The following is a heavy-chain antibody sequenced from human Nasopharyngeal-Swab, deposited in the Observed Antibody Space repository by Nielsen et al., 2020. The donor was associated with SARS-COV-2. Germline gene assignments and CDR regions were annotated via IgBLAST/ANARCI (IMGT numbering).Heavy chain of an antibody. J-gene: IGHJ6*02. CDR3: ARLSRYYYYGMDV. CDR2: INPSGGST. Sequence: ASVKVSCKASGFTFSVYYMHWVRQAPGQSPEWMGIINPSGGSTSYAQKFQGRVTMTRDTSTSTVYMELSSLRSEDTAVYYCARLSRYYYYGMDVWGQGTTVTVSS. D-gene: IGHD2-2*01. V-gene: IGHV1-46*01. CDR1: GFTFSVYY.